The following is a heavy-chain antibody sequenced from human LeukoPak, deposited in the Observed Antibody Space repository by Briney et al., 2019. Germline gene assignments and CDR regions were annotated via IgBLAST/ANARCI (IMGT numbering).Heavy chain of an antibody. J-gene: IGHJ6*03. CDR1: GGSISSYY. CDR2: IYSNGIT. CDR3: ASSPNFYYYYMDV. V-gene: IGHV4-4*07. Sequence: SETLSLTCTVSGGSISSYYWSWIRQPAGKGLEWIGRIYSNGITNYNPSLKSRVTMSVDTSKKEFSLKLSSVTAADTAVHYCASSPNFYYYYMDVWGKGTTVTVSS.